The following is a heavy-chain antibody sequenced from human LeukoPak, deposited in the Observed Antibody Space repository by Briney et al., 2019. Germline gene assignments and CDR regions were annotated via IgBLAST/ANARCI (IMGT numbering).Heavy chain of an antibody. CDR2: ISSNSDYI. Sequence: GGSLRLSCAASGFTFSSYVMSWVRQAPGKGLEWASSISSNSDYIYNENSIRGRFTISRDNAENSLFLQMTSLRPEDTAVFYCARGPFGSGSPYYFDFWGQGTLVTVSS. D-gene: IGHD3-10*01. J-gene: IGHJ4*02. CDR1: GFTFSSYV. V-gene: IGHV3-21*01. CDR3: ARGPFGSGSPYYFDF.